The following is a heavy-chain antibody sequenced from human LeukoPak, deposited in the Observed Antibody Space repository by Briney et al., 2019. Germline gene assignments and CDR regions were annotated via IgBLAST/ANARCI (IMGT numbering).Heavy chain of an antibody. CDR2: IYCSGST. CDR3: ARDSPHYGSGSYHY. Sequence: SETLSLTCTVSGGSISSSNYYWGWIRQPPGKGLEWIGSIYCSGSTYYNPSLKSRVTISVDTSKNQFSLKLSSVTAADTAVYYCARDSPHYGSGSYHYWGQGTLVTVSS. CDR1: GGSISSSNYY. J-gene: IGHJ4*02. V-gene: IGHV4-39*07. D-gene: IGHD3-10*01.